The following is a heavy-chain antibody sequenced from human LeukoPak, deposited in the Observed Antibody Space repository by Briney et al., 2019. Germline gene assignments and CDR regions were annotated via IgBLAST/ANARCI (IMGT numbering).Heavy chain of an antibody. J-gene: IGHJ4*02. CDR1: GFTFSSYG. D-gene: IGHD2-21*01. V-gene: IGHV3-30*18. CDR2: ISYDGSNK. Sequence: QPGGSLRLSCAASGFTFSSYGMHWVRQAPGKGLEWVAVISYDGSNKYYADSVKGRFTISRDNSKNTLYLQMNSLRAEDTAVYYCAKDLFAMYYFDYWGQGTLVTVSS. CDR3: AKDLFAMYYFDY.